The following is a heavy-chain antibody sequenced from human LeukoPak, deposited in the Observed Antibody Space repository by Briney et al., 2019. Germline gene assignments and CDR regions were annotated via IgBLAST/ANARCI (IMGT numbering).Heavy chain of an antibody. Sequence: GGSLRLSCAASGFTFSSYGMSWVRQAPGKGLEWVSAISGSGGSTYYADSVKGRFTISRDNSKNTLYLQMNSLRAEDTAVYYCAKRRSYDILTGYYKADAFDIWGQGTMVTVSS. CDR1: GFTFSSYG. D-gene: IGHD3-9*01. CDR3: AKRRSYDILTGYYKADAFDI. CDR2: ISGSGGST. J-gene: IGHJ3*02. V-gene: IGHV3-23*01.